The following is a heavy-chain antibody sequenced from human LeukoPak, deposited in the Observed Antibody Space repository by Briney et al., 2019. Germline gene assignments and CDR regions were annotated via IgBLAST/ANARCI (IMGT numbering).Heavy chain of an antibody. J-gene: IGHJ1*01. CDR2: ISYDGSNK. D-gene: IGHD2-2*02. CDR1: GFTFNSYG. V-gene: IGHV3-30*18. Sequence: PGGSLRLSCAASGFTFNSYGMHWVRQAPGKGVEWVAVISYDGSNKYYADSVNGRFTISRDNSKNTLYLQMNSLRAEDTAVYYCAKVGCSSTSCYIDHEYLQHWGKGTMVTVSS. CDR3: AKVGCSSTSCYIDHEYLQH.